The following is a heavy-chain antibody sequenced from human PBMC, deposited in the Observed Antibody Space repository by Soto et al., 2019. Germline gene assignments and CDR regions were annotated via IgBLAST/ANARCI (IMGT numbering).Heavy chain of an antibody. CDR3: ASSYGSGYRAFDS. V-gene: IGHV1-69*02. CDR1: GDTFNFYS. J-gene: IGHJ4*02. CDR2: VNPIVSMS. D-gene: IGHD3-10*01. Sequence: QVQLVQSGAEVKRPGSSVKVSCKASGDTFNFYSINWVRQAPGLGLEWMGRVNPIVSMSNYAQKFQGRVTMTAEKCTSTAYMELSSLRSEVTAIYYCASSYGSGYRAFDSWGQGALVTVSS.